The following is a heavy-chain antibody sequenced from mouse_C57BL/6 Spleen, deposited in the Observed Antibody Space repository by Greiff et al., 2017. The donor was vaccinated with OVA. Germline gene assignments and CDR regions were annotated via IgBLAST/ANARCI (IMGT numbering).Heavy chain of an antibody. V-gene: IGHV1-59*01. J-gene: IGHJ2*01. CDR2: IDPSDSYT. CDR1: GYTFTSYW. Sequence: VQLQQPGAELVRPGTSVKLSCKASGYTFTSYWMHWVKQRPGQGLEWIGVIDPSDSYTNYNQKFKGKATLTVDTSSSTAYMQLSSLTADDSAVYYCASLYGNYDYWGQGTTLTVSS. D-gene: IGHD2-1*01. CDR3: ASLYGNYDY.